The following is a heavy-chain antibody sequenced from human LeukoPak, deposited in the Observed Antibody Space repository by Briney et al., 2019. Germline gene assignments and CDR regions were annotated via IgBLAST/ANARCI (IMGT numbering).Heavy chain of an antibody. CDR2: ISWNSGSI. CDR1: GFTFDDYA. Sequence: GGSLRLSCAASGFTFDDYAMHWVRQAPGKGLEWVSGISWNSGSIGYADSVKGRFTVSRDNAKNTLYLQMNSLRVEDTGVYYCGRDYYGSIDYWGQGAQVTVSS. V-gene: IGHV3-9*01. CDR3: GRDYYGSIDY. J-gene: IGHJ4*02. D-gene: IGHD3-10*01.